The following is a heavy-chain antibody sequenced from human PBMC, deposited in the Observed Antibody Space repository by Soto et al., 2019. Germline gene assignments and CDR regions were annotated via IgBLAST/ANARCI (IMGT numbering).Heavy chain of an antibody. D-gene: IGHD5-12*01. Sequence: QVQLVQSGAEVKKPGSSVKVSCKASGGTFSSYGVSWVRQAPGQGLEWMGGIIPIFGTANYAQKFQGRVTITADESTSTAYMELSSLRSEDTAVYYCARDRLRLPNWFDPWGQGTLVTVSS. CDR2: IIPIFGTA. CDR3: ARDRLRLPNWFDP. J-gene: IGHJ5*02. V-gene: IGHV1-69*01. CDR1: GGTFSSYG.